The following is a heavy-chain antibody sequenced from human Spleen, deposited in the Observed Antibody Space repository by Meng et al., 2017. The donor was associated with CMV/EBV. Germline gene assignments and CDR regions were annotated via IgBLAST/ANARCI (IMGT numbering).Heavy chain of an antibody. CDR3: ARDQEGTRRPSPIHYGLDV. CDR1: GFTFKTFT. Sequence: GSLKISCAASGFTFKTFTMSWVRQAPGKGLEWVSSINPDSDYIYSADSLKGRFTISRDNAKNSVYLRMSGMRVEDTAVYYCARDQEGTRRPSPIHYGLDVWGQGTTVTVSS. CDR2: INPDSDYI. J-gene: IGHJ6*02. V-gene: IGHV3-21*06. D-gene: IGHD1-14*01.